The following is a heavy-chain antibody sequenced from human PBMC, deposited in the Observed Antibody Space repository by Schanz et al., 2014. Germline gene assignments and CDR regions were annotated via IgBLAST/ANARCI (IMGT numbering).Heavy chain of an antibody. V-gene: IGHV3-74*02. Sequence: EVQLVESGGGLVQPGGSLRLSCAASGFTFSTSTMHWVRQAPGKGLVWVARINSVGSNTDYADSVTGRFTISRDNAKNTLYLQMNTLRAEDTAVYYCANNWNLDYWGQGTLVTVSS. CDR2: INSVGSNT. CDR1: GFTFSTST. D-gene: IGHD1-20*01. CDR3: ANNWNLDY. J-gene: IGHJ4*02.